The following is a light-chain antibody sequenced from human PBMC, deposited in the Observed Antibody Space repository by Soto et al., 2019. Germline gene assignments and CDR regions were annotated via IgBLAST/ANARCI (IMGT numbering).Light chain of an antibody. J-gene: IGKJ1*01. V-gene: IGKV3-20*01. CDR1: QSVRSTY. CDR2: GAT. Sequence: EIVLTQSPGTLSLSPGERTTLSCRASQSVRSTYLAWYQQRPGQAPRLLIYGATSRATGIPDRFQGSGSWTDFTFTISSLEPEDFAVYFCQQYGSTPLTFGEGAMV. CDR3: QQYGSTPLT.